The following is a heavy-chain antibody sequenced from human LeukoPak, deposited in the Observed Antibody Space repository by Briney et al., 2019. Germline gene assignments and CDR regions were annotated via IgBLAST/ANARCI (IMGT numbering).Heavy chain of an antibody. J-gene: IGHJ4*02. CDR1: GGSFSGYY. Sequence: PSETLSLTCAVYGGSFSGYYWSWIRQPPGKGLEWIGEINHSGSTNYNPSLKSRVTISVDTSKNQFSLKLSSVTAADTAVYYCARGLGYFSSTSCYFDYWGQGTMVTVSS. V-gene: IGHV4-34*01. CDR3: ARGLGYFSSTSCYFDY. CDR2: INHSGST. D-gene: IGHD2-2*01.